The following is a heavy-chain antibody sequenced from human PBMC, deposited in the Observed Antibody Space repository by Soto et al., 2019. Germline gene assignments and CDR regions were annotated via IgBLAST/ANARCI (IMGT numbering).Heavy chain of an antibody. D-gene: IGHD2-2*01. CDR3: SRSQGSSTSLEIYYYYYYGMDV. J-gene: IGHJ6*02. V-gene: IGHV1-69*01. CDR1: GGTFSSYA. CDR2: IIPISGTA. Sequence: QVPLVQSGAEVKKPGSSVKVSCKASGGTFSSYAISWVRQAPGQGLEWMGGIIPISGTANYAQKLQGRVTITADESTITAYMELSSLRSEDTAVYYCSRSQGSSTSLEIYYYYYYGMDVWGQGTTVTVSS.